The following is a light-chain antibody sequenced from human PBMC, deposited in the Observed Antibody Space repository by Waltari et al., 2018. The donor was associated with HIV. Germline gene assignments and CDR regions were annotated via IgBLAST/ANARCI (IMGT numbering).Light chain of an antibody. CDR2: DVS. Sequence: QSALTQPASVSGSPGQSLTISCTGTSRDVGGYNYVSWYQHHPGKAPKRMIYDVSNRPSGVSNRFSGSKSGNTASLTISGLQAEDEADYYCNSYTTSSTLHVVFGGGTKLTVL. CDR1: SRDVGGYNY. V-gene: IGLV2-14*03. J-gene: IGLJ2*01. CDR3: NSYTTSSTLHVV.